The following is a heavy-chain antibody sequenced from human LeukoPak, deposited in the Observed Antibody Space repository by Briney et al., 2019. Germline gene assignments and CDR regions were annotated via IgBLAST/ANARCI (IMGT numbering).Heavy chain of an antibody. D-gene: IGHD3-10*01. J-gene: IGHJ3*02. CDR2: IYYSGST. V-gene: IGHV4-61*01. Sequence: SETLSLICTVSGGAVSSGSYYWSWIRQPPGKGLEWIGYIYYSGSTNYNPSLKSRVTISMDTSKNQFSLKLSSVTAADSAVYYCARSDYSGSGTYTEFDAFDIWGQGPMVTVSS. CDR3: ARSDYSGSGTYTEFDAFDI. CDR1: GGAVSSGSYY.